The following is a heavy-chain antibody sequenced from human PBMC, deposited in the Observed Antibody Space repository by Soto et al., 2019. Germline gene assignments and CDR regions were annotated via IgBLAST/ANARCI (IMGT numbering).Heavy chain of an antibody. CDR3: ARRTTPDYYYHGMDV. V-gene: IGHV5-51*01. J-gene: IGHJ6*02. D-gene: IGHD1-1*01. Sequence: PGESLKISCKGSGYSFTSYWIGWVRQMPGKGLEWMGIIYPGDSDTRYSPSFQGQVTISADKSISTAYLQWSSLKASDTAMDYCARRTTPDYYYHGMDVWGQGTTVTVSS. CDR2: IYPGDSDT. CDR1: GYSFTSYW.